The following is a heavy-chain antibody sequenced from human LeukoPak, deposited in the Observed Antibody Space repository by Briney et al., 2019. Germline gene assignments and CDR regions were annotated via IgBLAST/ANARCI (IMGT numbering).Heavy chain of an antibody. CDR1: GYTFTSYD. Sequence: ASVKVSCKASGYTFTSYDINWVRQATGQELEWMGWMNPNSGNTGYAQKFQGRVTITRNTSISTAYMELSSLRSEDTAVYYCARQYYYDSSGYLDYWGQGTLVTVSS. CDR3: ARQYYYDSSGYLDY. J-gene: IGHJ4*02. D-gene: IGHD3-22*01. V-gene: IGHV1-8*03. CDR2: MNPNSGNT.